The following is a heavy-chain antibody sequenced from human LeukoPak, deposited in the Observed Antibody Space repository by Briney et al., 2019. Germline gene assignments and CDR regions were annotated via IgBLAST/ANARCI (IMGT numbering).Heavy chain of an antibody. V-gene: IGHV3-21*01. CDR2: ISATGSYT. CDR1: GFTFSTYS. CDR3: ARVGAYTDYAPDY. J-gene: IGHJ4*02. D-gene: IGHD4-17*01. Sequence: GGSLRLSCAASGFTFSTYSMNWVRQAPGKGLGWVPSISATGSYTYYADSVKGRFTISRDSAKSSLYLQMSSLRAEDTAVYYCARVGAYTDYAPDYGGQGTLVTVSS.